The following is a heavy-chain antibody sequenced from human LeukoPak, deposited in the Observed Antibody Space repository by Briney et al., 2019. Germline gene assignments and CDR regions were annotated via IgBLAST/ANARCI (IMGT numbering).Heavy chain of an antibody. V-gene: IGHV1-24*01. J-gene: IGHJ5*02. Sequence: GASVKVSCKASGYTFTSYGISWVRQAPGKGLEWMGGFDPEDGETIYAQKFQGRVTMTEDTSTDTAYMELSSLRSEDTAVYYCATDITYWHWFDPWGQGTLVTVSS. CDR2: FDPEDGET. CDR1: GYTFTSYG. D-gene: IGHD2-8*02. CDR3: ATDITYWHWFDP.